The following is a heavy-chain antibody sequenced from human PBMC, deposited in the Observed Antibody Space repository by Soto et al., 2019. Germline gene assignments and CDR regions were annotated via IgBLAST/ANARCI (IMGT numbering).Heavy chain of an antibody. D-gene: IGHD2-15*01. V-gene: IGHV1-69*02. CDR2: IIPILGIA. Sequence: SVKVSCKASGGTFSSYTISWVRQAPGQGLEWMGRIIPILGIANYAQKFQGRVTITADKSTSTAYMELSSLRSEDTAVYYCARVALIVQAAYEYFQHWGQGTLVTVSS. J-gene: IGHJ1*01. CDR1: GGTFSSYT. CDR3: ARVALIVQAAYEYFQH.